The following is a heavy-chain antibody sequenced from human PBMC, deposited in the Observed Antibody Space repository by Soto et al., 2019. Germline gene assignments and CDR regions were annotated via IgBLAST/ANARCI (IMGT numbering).Heavy chain of an antibody. V-gene: IGHV4-30-2*01. J-gene: IGHJ4*02. CDR3: ARGGVDYYDSSGYYFSPYYFDY. Sequence: SETLSLTCSVSGGSISSGGYSWSWIRQPPGKGLEWIGYIYHSGSTYYNPSLKSRVTISVDRSKNQFSLKLSSVTAADTAVYYCARGGVDYYDSSGYYFSPYYFDYWGQGTLVTVSS. CDR2: IYHSGST. D-gene: IGHD3-22*01. CDR1: GGSISSGGYS.